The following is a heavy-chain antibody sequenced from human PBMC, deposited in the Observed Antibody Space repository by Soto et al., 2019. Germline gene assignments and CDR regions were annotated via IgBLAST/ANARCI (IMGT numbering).Heavy chain of an antibody. J-gene: IGHJ4*02. V-gene: IGHV3-74*01. CDR1: GFTFSSYW. CDR3: ARDNWNSY. D-gene: IGHD1-1*01. Sequence: GXSLILSCAASGFTFSSYWMHWVRQAPFKGLVWVSRVKSDGSSTSYADSVKGRFTISRDNAKNTLYLQMNSLRAEDTAVYYCARDNWNSYWGQGTLVTVSS. CDR2: VKSDGSST.